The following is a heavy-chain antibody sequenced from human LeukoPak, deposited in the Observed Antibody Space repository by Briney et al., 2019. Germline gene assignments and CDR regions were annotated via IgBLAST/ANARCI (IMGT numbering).Heavy chain of an antibody. Sequence: ASVKVSCKASGGTFSSYAISWVRRAPGQGLEWMGGIIPIFGTANYAQKFQGRVTITADESTSTACMELSSLRSEDTAVYYCARETISSSWSHHYYGMDVWGQGTTVTVSS. D-gene: IGHD6-13*01. CDR2: IIPIFGTA. J-gene: IGHJ6*02. CDR1: GGTFSSYA. V-gene: IGHV1-69*13. CDR3: ARETISSSWSHHYYGMDV.